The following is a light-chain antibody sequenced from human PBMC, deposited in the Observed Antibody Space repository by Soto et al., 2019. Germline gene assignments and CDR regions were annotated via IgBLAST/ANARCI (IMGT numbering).Light chain of an antibody. J-gene: IGKJ4*01. CDR2: KAS. CDR1: QNINNY. V-gene: IGKV1-9*01. Sequence: DIQMTQSPSSLSASVGDRVTITCQASQNINNYLNWYQQKPGRAPKLLIYKASTLKSGVPSRFSGSGSGTEFTLTISSLQPEDFATYYCQQLNGYLELTFGGGTKVDIK. CDR3: QQLNGYLELT.